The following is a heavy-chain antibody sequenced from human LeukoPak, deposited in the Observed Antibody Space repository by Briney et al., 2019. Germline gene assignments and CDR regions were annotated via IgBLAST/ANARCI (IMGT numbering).Heavy chain of an antibody. CDR3: ARGFGESHFDY. Sequence: GGSLSLSCAASGFTFRSYGMHLVRQAPGKGLEWVSFIRYDGSNQYYADSVKGRFTISRDNSNNTLYLQMNSLRPDDTAVYFCARGFGESHFDYWGQGTLVTVSS. D-gene: IGHD3-16*01. J-gene: IGHJ4*02. CDR1: GFTFRSYG. V-gene: IGHV3-30*02. CDR2: IRYDGSNQ.